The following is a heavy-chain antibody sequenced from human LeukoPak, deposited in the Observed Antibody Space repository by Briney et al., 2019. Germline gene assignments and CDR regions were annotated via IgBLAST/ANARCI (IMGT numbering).Heavy chain of an antibody. D-gene: IGHD6-13*01. V-gene: IGHV4-61*01. J-gene: IGHJ4*02. CDR2: IYYNGGT. CDR3: AAAPNPHYFDY. Sequence: PSETLSLTCTVSGDSVSSGSYYWSWLQLPPGKGLEWIGYIYYNGGTNYNPSLKSRVTMSVDTSKNQFSLKVTSVTAADTAVYYCAAAPNPHYFDYWGQGTLVTVSS. CDR1: GDSVSSGSYY.